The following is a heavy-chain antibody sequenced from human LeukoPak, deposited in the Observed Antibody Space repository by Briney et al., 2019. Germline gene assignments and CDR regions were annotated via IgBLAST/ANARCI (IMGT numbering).Heavy chain of an antibody. J-gene: IGHJ4*02. CDR2: IIPIFGTA. CDR1: GGTFSSYA. V-gene: IGHV1-69*05. CDR3: ARVAVYSSSWYYFDY. Sequence: SVKVSCKASGGTFSSYAISWVRQAPGQGLEWMGGIIPIFGTANYAQKFQGRVTITTDESTSTAYMELSSLRSEDTAVYYCARVAVYSSSWYYFDYWGQGTLVTVTS. D-gene: IGHD6-13*01.